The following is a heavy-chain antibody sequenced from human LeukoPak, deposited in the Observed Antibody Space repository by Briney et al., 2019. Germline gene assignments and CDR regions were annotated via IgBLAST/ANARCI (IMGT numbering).Heavy chain of an antibody. CDR1: GFTFNTYA. V-gene: IGHV3-64*01. Sequence: GGSLRLSCAASGFTFNTYAMHWVRQAPGKGLEFVSSISSSGGNTYYANSVKGRFTISRDDSKNTLYLQMGSLRPEDMAVYYCARASGRGLYYFDYWGQGPLVTVSS. J-gene: IGHJ4*02. CDR2: ISSSGGNT. D-gene: IGHD2-15*01. CDR3: ARASGRGLYYFDY.